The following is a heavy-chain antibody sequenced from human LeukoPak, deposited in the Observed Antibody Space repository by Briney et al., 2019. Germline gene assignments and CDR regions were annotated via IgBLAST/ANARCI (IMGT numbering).Heavy chain of an antibody. Sequence: GGSLRLSCAASGFTVSSNYMSWVRQAPGKGLEWVSVIYSGGSTYYADSVKGRFTISRDNSKNTLYLQMNSLRAEDTAVYYCARGSGPYYYYYGMDVWGQGTTVTVSS. CDR1: GFTVSSNY. D-gene: IGHD3-10*01. V-gene: IGHV3-53*01. J-gene: IGHJ6*02. CDR3: ARGSGPYYYYYGMDV. CDR2: IYSGGST.